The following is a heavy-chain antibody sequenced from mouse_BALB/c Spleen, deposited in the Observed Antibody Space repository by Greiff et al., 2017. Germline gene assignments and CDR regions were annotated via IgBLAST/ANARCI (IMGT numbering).Heavy chain of an antibody. Sequence: EVQVVESGGGLVQPGGSRKLSCAASGFTFSDYGMAWVRQAPGKGPEWVAFISNLAYSIYYADTVTGRFTISRENAKNTLYLEMSSLRSEDTAMYYCARDRGSPYAMDYWGQGTSVTVSS. CDR1: GFTFSDYG. D-gene: IGHD6-1*01. CDR2: ISNLAYSI. V-gene: IGHV5-15*02. J-gene: IGHJ4*01. CDR3: ARDRGSPYAMDY.